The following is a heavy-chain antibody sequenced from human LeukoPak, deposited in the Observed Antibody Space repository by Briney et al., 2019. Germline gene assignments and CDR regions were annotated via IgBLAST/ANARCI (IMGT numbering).Heavy chain of an antibody. CDR3: ARGPLVGASYSSFDN. CDR2: IIPIFGPG. J-gene: IGHJ4*02. Sequence: GASVKVSCKASVGTFSNSALSWVRQAPGQGLEWMGGIIPIFGPGNYAQKFQGRVTITADESTTTAYMELSTLTSEDTAVYYCARGPLVGASYSSFDNWGQGTLVTVSS. D-gene: IGHD1-26*01. CDR1: VGTFSNSA. V-gene: IGHV1-69*13.